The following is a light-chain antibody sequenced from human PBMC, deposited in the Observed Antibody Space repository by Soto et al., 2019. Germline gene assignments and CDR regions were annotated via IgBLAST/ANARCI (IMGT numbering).Light chain of an antibody. J-gene: IGLJ2*01. CDR3: SYYTLRNTLI. V-gene: IGLV2-14*01. Sequence: QSALTQPASVSGSPGQSITISCTGTSSDVGGYNYVSWYQQHPGKAPKLMIYEVSNRPSGVSNRFSGSKSGNTASLTISGREAEDGADYNCSYYTLRNTLIFAGGTKVT. CDR2: EVS. CDR1: SSDVGGYNY.